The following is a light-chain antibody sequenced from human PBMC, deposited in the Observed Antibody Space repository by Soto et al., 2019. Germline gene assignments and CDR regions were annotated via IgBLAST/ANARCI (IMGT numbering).Light chain of an antibody. Sequence: QSVLTQPPSVSGAPGQRVTIPCTGSGSNIEVSYELHSYQQLPGTAPKLLIYAHTNRPSGVPDRFSASTSGTSASLAITGLQAEDEADYYCQSYDSTLSGSRVFGGGTKVTVL. CDR3: QSYDSTLSGSRV. CDR2: AHT. V-gene: IGLV1-40*01. J-gene: IGLJ3*02. CDR1: GSNIEVSYE.